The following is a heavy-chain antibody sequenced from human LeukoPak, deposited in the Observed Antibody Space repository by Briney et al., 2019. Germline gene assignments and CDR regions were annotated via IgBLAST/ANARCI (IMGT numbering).Heavy chain of an antibody. CDR3: ARARVGAPNDY. Sequence: GASVKVSCKASRYTSTGYYMHWVRQAPGQGPEWMGWINPKSGGTNYAHNFQGRVTMTRDTSISTAYRELSGLRYDDTAVYSCARARVGAPNDYWGQGTLVTVSS. CDR1: RYTSTGYY. D-gene: IGHD1-26*01. J-gene: IGHJ4*02. V-gene: IGHV1-2*02. CDR2: INPKSGGT.